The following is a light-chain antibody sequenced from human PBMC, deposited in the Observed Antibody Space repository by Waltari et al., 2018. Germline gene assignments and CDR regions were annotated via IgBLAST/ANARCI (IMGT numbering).Light chain of an antibody. CDR1: SGDVGGYNS. CDR2: DVS. CDR3: SSYTSSSTWV. Sequence: QSALTQPASVSGSPGQSITISCTGASGDVGGYNSVSWYQQHPGNAPKLVIYDVSNRPSGVSNRFSGSKSGNTASLTISGLQAEDEADYYCSSYTSSSTWVFGGGTKLTVL. J-gene: IGLJ3*02. V-gene: IGLV2-14*03.